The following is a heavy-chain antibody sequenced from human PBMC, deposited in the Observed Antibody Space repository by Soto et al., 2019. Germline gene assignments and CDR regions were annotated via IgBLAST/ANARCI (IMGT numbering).Heavy chain of an antibody. V-gene: IGHV3-33*01. CDR1: GFTFSSYG. D-gene: IGHD6-19*01. CDR3: ARALGNSSGWYGLDY. Sequence: GGSLRLSCAASGFTFSSYGMHWVRQAPGKGLEWVAVIWYDVSNKYYADSVKGRFTISRDNSKNTLYLQMNSLRAEDTAVYYCARALGNSSGWYGLDYWGQGTLVTVSS. CDR2: IWYDVSNK. J-gene: IGHJ4*02.